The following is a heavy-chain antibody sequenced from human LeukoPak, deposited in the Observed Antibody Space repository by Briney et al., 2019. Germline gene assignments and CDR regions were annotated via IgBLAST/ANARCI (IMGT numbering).Heavy chain of an antibody. V-gene: IGHV1-2*02. J-gene: IGHJ5*02. Sequence: ASVKVSCKASGYTFTGYYMHWVRQAPGQGLEWMGWINPNSGGTDYAQNFQGRVTMTRDTSISTAYMELIRLRPDDTAVYYCARLYYYDNSDYKYNWFDPWGQGTLVTVSS. CDR2: INPNSGGT. D-gene: IGHD3-22*01. CDR3: ARLYYYDNSDYKYNWFDP. CDR1: GYTFTGYY.